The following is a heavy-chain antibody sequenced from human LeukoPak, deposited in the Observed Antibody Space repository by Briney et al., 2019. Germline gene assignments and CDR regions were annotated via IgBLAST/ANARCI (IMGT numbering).Heavy chain of an antibody. CDR1: GFTFSSYG. CDR2: IRYDGSNK. D-gene: IGHD3-22*01. CDR3: AKSDDYYDSPGAFDI. Sequence: GGSLRLSCAASGFTFSSYGMHWVRQAPGKGLEWVAFIRYDGSNKYYADSVKGRFTMSRDNSKNTLYLQMNSLRAEDTAVYYCAKSDDYYDSPGAFDIWGQGTMVTVSS. V-gene: IGHV3-30*02. J-gene: IGHJ3*02.